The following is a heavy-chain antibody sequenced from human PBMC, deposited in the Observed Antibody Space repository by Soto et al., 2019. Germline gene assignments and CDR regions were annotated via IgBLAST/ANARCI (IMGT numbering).Heavy chain of an antibody. CDR1: GYTFTGYY. D-gene: IGHD1-26*01. J-gene: IGHJ6*02. CDR3: AKGGAIVAAGTRAYLYNAMDV. CDR2: INPNSGDT. V-gene: IGHV1-2*02. Sequence: ASVKVSCKASGYTFTGYYVHWVRQAPGQGLEWMGWINPNSGDTYLAQRFQGRVTMNRDTSIGTAYMELRGLTSDDTAEYYCAKGGAIVAAGTRAYLYNAMDVWGQGTTVTVSS.